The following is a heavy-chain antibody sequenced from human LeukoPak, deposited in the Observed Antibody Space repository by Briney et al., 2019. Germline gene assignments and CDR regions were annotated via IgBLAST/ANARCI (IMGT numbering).Heavy chain of an antibody. CDR3: ASRDKGFYYGMNV. CDR2: INTGGST. Sequence: GSLRLSCAASGFTVSSNYMSWVRHTPGKGLEWVSLINTGGSTDYADSVKGRFTISRDDSENTLYLQMNSLRAEDTAVYYCASRDKGFYYGMNVWGQGTTVTVSS. J-gene: IGHJ6*02. D-gene: IGHD5-24*01. V-gene: IGHV3-66*01. CDR1: GFTVSSNY.